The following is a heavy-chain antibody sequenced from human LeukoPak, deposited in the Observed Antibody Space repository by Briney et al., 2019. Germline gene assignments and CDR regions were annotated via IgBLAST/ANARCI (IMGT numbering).Heavy chain of an antibody. J-gene: IGHJ4*02. CDR3: ARLGSLKDY. V-gene: IGHV4-39*01. CDR1: GGSISSSSYY. D-gene: IGHD3-16*02. CDR2: IYYSGST. Sequence: SETLSLTCTVSGGSISSSSYYWGWIRQPPGKGLEWIGSIYYSGSTYYNPSLESRVTISVDTSKNQFSLKLSSVTAADTAVYYCARLGSLKDYWGQGTLVTVSS.